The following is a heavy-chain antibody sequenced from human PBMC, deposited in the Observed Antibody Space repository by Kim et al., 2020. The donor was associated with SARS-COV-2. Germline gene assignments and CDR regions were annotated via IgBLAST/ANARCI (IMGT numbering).Heavy chain of an antibody. J-gene: IGHJ4*02. CDR2: ST. Sequence: STSYAQKFQGRVTMTRDTSTSTVYMELSSLRSEDTAVYYCASATYYGGEYWGQGTLVTVSS. CDR3: ASATYYGGEY. D-gene: IGHD3-3*01. V-gene: IGHV1-46*01.